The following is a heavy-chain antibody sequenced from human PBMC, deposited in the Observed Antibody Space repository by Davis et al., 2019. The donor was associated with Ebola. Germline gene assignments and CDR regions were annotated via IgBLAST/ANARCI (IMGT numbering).Heavy chain of an antibody. CDR1: GFTFSSYA. D-gene: IGHD6-19*01. Sequence: GESLKISCAASGFTFSSYAMSWVRQAPGKGLEWVSAISGSGGSTYYADSVKGRFTISRDNSKNTLYLQMNSLRAEDTAVYYCAKVQQKRGRFSGWMGDYFDYWGQGTLVTVSS. CDR2: ISGSGGST. CDR3: AKVQQKRGRFSGWMGDYFDY. J-gene: IGHJ4*02. V-gene: IGHV3-23*01.